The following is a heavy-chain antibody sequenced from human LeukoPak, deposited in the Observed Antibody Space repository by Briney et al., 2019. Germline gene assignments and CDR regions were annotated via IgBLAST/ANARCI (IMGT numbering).Heavy chain of an antibody. V-gene: IGHV3-21*04. Sequence: GGSLRLSCAASGFTFSSYDMNWVRQAPGKGLEWVSSISSSSSYIYYADSVKGRFTISRDNAKNSLYLQMNSLRAEDTAVYYCARDLTPLYEYCGGDCHGYIDLWGRGTLVTVSS. J-gene: IGHJ2*01. CDR3: ARDLTPLYEYCGGDCHGYIDL. D-gene: IGHD2-21*02. CDR2: ISSSSSYI. CDR1: GFTFSSYD.